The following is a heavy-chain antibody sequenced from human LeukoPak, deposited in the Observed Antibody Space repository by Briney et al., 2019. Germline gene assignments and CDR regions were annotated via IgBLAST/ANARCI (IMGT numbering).Heavy chain of an antibody. V-gene: IGHV4-34*01. CDR2: INHSGST. CDR1: GGSFSGYY. J-gene: IGHJ5*02. CDR3: ARHSGGTYYVNFDP. D-gene: IGHD1-26*01. Sequence: SSETLSLTCAVYGGSFSGYYWSWIRQPPGKGLEWIGEINHSGSTNYNPSLKSRVTISVDTSKNQFSQKLSSVTAADTAVYYCARHSGGTYYVNFDPWGQGTLVTVSS.